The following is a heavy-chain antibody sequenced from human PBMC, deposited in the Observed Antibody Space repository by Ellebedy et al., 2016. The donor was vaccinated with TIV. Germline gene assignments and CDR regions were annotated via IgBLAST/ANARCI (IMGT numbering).Heavy chain of an antibody. J-gene: IGHJ5*02. Sequence: PGGSLRLSCAASGFNFRSYWMTWVRQAPGKGLEWVAKIRQEGGEIYYVEPVKGRFTISRDNAKNSLFLQMNSLRVEDTAVYYCARRASYGDYAVQVNPWFDPWGQGTLVTVSS. V-gene: IGHV3-7*01. CDR1: GFNFRSYW. CDR2: IRQEGGEI. D-gene: IGHD4-17*01. CDR3: ARRASYGDYAVQVNPWFDP.